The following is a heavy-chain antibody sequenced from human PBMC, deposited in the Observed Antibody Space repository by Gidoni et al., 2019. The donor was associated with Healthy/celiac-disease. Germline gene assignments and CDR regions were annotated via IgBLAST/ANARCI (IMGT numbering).Heavy chain of an antibody. V-gene: IGHV4-34*01. J-gene: IGHJ3*02. CDR2: INHSGST. D-gene: IGHD1-1*01. CDR3: ASGDDPDAFDI. Sequence: QVQLQQWGAGLLKPSEPLSLPCAVSGGSFSGYSWSWFRQPPGKGLEWIWEINHSGSTNYNPSLKSRVTISVDTSKNQCSLKLSSVTAADTAVYYCASGDDPDAFDIWGQGTMVTVSS. CDR1: GGSFSGYS.